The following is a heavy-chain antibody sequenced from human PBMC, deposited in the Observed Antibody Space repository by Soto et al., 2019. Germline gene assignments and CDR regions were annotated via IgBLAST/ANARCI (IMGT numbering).Heavy chain of an antibody. CDR3: ARRRNYDFWSGYYTWFGP. CDR2: MNPNSGNT. D-gene: IGHD3-3*01. CDR1: GYTFTSYD. V-gene: IGHV1-8*01. J-gene: IGHJ5*02. Sequence: QVQLVQSGAEVKKPGASVKVSCKASGYTFTSYDINWVRQATGQGLEWMGWMNPNSGNTGYAQKFQGRVTMTRNTSISTAYMELSSLRSEDTAVYYCARRRNYDFWSGYYTWFGPWGQGTLVTVSS.